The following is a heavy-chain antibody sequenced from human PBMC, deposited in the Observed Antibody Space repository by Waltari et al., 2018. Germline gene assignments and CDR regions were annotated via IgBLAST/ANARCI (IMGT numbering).Heavy chain of an antibody. D-gene: IGHD1-26*01. Sequence: QVQLQESGPGLVKPSETLSLTCTVSGYSISSGYYWGWIRQPPGKGLEWIGSIYHSGSTYYNPSLTSRVTISVDTSKNQFSLKLSSVTAADTAVYYCARVVGYYYYYMDVWGKGTTVTISS. CDR2: IYHSGST. V-gene: IGHV4-38-2*02. J-gene: IGHJ6*03. CDR1: GYSISSGYY. CDR3: ARVVGYYYYYMDV.